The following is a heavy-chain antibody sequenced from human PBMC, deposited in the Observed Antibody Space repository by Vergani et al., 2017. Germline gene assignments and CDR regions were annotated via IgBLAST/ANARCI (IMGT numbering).Heavy chain of an antibody. J-gene: IGHJ4*02. D-gene: IGHD6-13*01. V-gene: IGHV3-30*03. CDR3: ASIAIAAATDFDY. Sequence: QVQLVESGGGVVQPVRSLRLSCAASGFTFSSYGMHWVRQAPGKGLEWVAVISYDGSNKYYADSVKGRFTISRDNSKNTLYLQMNSLRAEDTAVYYCASIAIAAATDFDYWGQGTLVTVSS. CDR2: ISYDGSNK. CDR1: GFTFSSYG.